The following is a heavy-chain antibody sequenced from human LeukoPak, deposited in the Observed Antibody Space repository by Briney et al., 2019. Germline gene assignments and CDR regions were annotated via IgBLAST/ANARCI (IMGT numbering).Heavy chain of an antibody. J-gene: IGHJ4*02. CDR2: TYYRSKWHN. V-gene: IGHV6-1*01. CDR1: GDTVSSNSAA. CDR3: ARDFCSGGSCYWRFDY. D-gene: IGHD2-15*01. Sequence: SQTLSLTCAISGDTVSSNSAAWNWIRQSPSRGLEWLGRTYYRSKWHNDYAVSVKSRITINPDTSKNQFSLQLNSVTPEDTAVYYCARDFCSGGSCYWRFDYWGQGTLVTVSS.